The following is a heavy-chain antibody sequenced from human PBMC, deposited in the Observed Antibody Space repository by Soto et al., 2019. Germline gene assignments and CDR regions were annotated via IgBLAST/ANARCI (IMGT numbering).Heavy chain of an antibody. Sequence: QVQLLQSGAELKRPGSSVKVSCKASGETFSTFAITWVRQAPGHGPEWMGGIIPLFGTAHYARRFEDRVTMTADEYTSMAYMELRSLTSEDTAIYYCAGGSPCSTTTCSLNEVWFDPWGQGTLVTVST. CDR3: AGGSPCSTTTCSLNEVWFDP. CDR2: IIPLFGTA. D-gene: IGHD1-1*01. CDR1: GETFSTFA. V-gene: IGHV1-69*01. J-gene: IGHJ5*02.